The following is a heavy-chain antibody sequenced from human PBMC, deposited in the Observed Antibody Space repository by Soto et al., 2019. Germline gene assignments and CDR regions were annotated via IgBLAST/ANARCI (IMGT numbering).Heavy chain of an antibody. J-gene: IGHJ5*01. CDR3: TRHTSDRYGPDS. Sequence: GESLKISCKGSGYSFTSYWIGWVRQMPGKVLEWTGIIYPGDSETRYSPSFQGLVTISADRSISTAYLQWSSLKTSDTAICYCTRHTSDRYGPDSWGQGXLVTVYS. V-gene: IGHV5-51*01. CDR2: IYPGDSET. D-gene: IGHD5-18*01. CDR1: GYSFTSYW.